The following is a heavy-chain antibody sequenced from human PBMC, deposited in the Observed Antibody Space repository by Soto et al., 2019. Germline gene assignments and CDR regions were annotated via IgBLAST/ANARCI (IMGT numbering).Heavy chain of an antibody. V-gene: IGHV3-53*01. Sequence: GGSLRLSCAASGFTVSSNYMSWVRQAPGKGLEWVSVIYSGGSTYYADSVKGRFTISRDNSKNTLYLQMNSLRAEDTAVYYCSRLPAAPTGHYGIDVWGQGTTVTVSS. CDR3: SRLPAAPTGHYGIDV. CDR2: IYSGGST. J-gene: IGHJ6*02. D-gene: IGHD2-2*01. CDR1: GFTVSSNY.